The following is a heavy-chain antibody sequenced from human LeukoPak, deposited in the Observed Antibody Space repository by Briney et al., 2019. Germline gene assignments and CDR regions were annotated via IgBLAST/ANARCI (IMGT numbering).Heavy chain of an antibody. Sequence: PGGSPRLSCAASGFTFSSYWMSWVRQAPGKGLEWVANIKQDGSEKYYVDSVKGRFTISRDNAKNSLYLQMNSLRAEDTAVYYCARDYRAWDILTGYYSPGDYWGQGTLVTVSS. J-gene: IGHJ4*02. CDR1: GFTFSSYW. V-gene: IGHV3-7*01. CDR2: IKQDGSEK. CDR3: ARDYRAWDILTGYYSPGDY. D-gene: IGHD3-9*01.